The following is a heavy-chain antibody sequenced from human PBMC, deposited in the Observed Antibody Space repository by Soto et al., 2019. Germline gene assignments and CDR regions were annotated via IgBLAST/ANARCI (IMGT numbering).Heavy chain of an antibody. CDR2: TYYRSKNYN. Sequence: SQTLSLTCAISGDSVSSNSAAWNWIRQSPSRGLEWLGRTYYRSKNYNDYSVSVKSRITIIPVTSKNQFSLQLNSVTPEDTAVYYCARRGALGGTFDYWGQGILVTVSS. V-gene: IGHV6-1*01. CDR3: ARRGALGGTFDY. CDR1: GDSVSSNSAA. D-gene: IGHD1-26*01. J-gene: IGHJ4*02.